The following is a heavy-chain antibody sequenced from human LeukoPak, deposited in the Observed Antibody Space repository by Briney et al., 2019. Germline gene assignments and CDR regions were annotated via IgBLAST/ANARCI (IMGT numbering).Heavy chain of an antibody. D-gene: IGHD6-13*01. J-gene: IGHJ4*02. CDR3: AAAGDLYFDY. CDR2: IIPIFGTA. Sequence: SVKVSCKASGGTFSSYAISWVRQAPRQGLEWMGGIIPIFGTANYAQKFQGRVTVTTDESTSTAYMELSSLRSEDTAVYYCAAAGDLYFDYWGQGTLVTVSS. V-gene: IGHV1-69*05. CDR1: GGTFSSYA.